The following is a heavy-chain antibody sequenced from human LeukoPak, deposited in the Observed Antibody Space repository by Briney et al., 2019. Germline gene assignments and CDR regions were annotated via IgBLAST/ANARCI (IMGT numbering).Heavy chain of an antibody. V-gene: IGHV1-18*01. D-gene: IGHD3-22*01. CDR3: ARIVYDSSGYPYYYYGMDV. J-gene: IGHJ6*02. CDR1: GYTFTSYG. Sequence: GASVKVSCTASGYTFTSYGISWVRQAPGQGLEWMGWISAYNGNTNYAQKLQGRVTMTTDTSTSTAYMELRSLRSDDTAVYYCARIVYDSSGYPYYYYGMDVWGQGTTVTVSS. CDR2: ISAYNGNT.